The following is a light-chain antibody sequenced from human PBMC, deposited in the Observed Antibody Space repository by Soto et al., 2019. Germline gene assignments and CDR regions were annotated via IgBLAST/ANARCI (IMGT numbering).Light chain of an antibody. V-gene: IGKV3-11*01. J-gene: IGKJ5*01. CDR1: QSVSSY. CDR3: QQRSNWPIT. Sequence: EIVLTQSPATLSFPPGERATVSCRASQSVSSYLAWYQQKPGQAPRLLIYDASNRATGIPARFSGSGSGTDFTLTISSLEPEDFAVYYCQQRSNWPITFGQGTRLEIK. CDR2: DAS.